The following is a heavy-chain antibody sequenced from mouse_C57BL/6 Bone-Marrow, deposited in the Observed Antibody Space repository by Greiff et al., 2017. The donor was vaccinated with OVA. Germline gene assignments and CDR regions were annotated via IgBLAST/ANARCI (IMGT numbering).Heavy chain of an antibody. D-gene: IGHD2-2*01. CDR2: IHPNSGST. Sequence: VHLHQSGAELVKPGASVKLSCKASGYTFTSYWMHWVKQRPGQGLEWIGMIHPNSGSTNYNEKFKSKATLTVDKSSSTAYMQLSSLTSEDSAVYYCARWRKALCLRYFDYWGQGTTLTVSS. V-gene: IGHV1-64*01. CDR1: GYTFTSYW. CDR3: ARWRKALCLRYFDY. J-gene: IGHJ2*01.